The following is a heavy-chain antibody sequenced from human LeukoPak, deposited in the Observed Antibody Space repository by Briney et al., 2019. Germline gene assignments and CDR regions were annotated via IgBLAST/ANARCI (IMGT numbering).Heavy chain of an antibody. V-gene: IGHV1-18*04. D-gene: IGHD3-16*02. CDR1: GYTFTSYG. J-gene: IGHJ4*02. Sequence: ASVKVSCKASGYTFTSYGISWVRQAPGQGLEWMGSISPYNGNTNYAERLQGRVIMTTDTSTRTAYMELRSLRSDDTAVFYSARDQYDYVWGSYRPYFDYWGQGTLVTVSS. CDR3: ARDQYDYVWGSYRPYFDY. CDR2: ISPYNGNT.